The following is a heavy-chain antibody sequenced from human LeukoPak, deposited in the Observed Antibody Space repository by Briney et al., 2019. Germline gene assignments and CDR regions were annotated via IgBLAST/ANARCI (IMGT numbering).Heavy chain of an antibody. Sequence: GESLQISCEGSGYGFSNYWIGWVRQMPGKGLEWMGIIYPGDYETRYSPSFQSLVTISVDKSISTAYLQWSSLKASDTAMYYCAIPPGYCGNDCSFDHWGQGTLVTVSS. D-gene: IGHD2-21*02. CDR2: IYPGDYET. CDR1: GYGFSNYW. V-gene: IGHV5-51*01. CDR3: AIPPGYCGNDCSFDH. J-gene: IGHJ4*02.